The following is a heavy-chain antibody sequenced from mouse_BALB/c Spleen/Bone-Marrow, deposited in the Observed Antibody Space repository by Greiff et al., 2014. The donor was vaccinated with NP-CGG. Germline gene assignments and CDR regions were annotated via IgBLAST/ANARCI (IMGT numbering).Heavy chain of an antibody. V-gene: IGHV1-15*01. CDR3: TIVAY. CDR1: GYTFTDYK. J-gene: IGHJ3*01. CDR2: IDPETGGT. Sequence: VQLQQSGAELVRPGTSVTLSCKASGYTFTDYKMHWVKQTPEHGLEWIGLIDPETGGTAYNQRFKGKAIMTADKSSSTAYMDLRSLTSEDSAVYYCTIVAYWGQGTLVTVSA.